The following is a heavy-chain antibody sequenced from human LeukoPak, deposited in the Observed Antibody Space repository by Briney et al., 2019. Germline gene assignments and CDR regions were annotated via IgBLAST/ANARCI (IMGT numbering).Heavy chain of an antibody. Sequence: GGSLRLSCAASGVTFGAYYMSWARQAPGKGLEWVADIRGDGRETFYADSLRGRFSIFRDNARNSVSLQMNSLSAEDTGVYYCARESAVRYGSFDYWGQGTLVTVSS. CDR2: IRGDGRET. V-gene: IGHV3-7*03. D-gene: IGHD6-19*01. CDR3: ARESAVRYGSFDY. J-gene: IGHJ4*02. CDR1: GVTFGAYY.